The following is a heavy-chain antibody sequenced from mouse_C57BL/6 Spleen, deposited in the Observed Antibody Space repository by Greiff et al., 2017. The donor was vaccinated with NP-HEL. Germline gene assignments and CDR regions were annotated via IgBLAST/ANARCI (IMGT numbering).Heavy chain of an antibody. J-gene: IGHJ3*01. CDR1: GYTFTSYW. V-gene: IGHV1-64*01. D-gene: IGHD2-5*01. CDR3: ARVGYYSNYGFAY. Sequence: QVQLQQPGAELVKPGASVKLSCKASGYTFTSYWMHWVKQRPGQGLEWIGMIHPNSGSTNYNEKFKSKATLTVDKSSSTAYMQLSSLTYEDSAVYYCARVGYYSNYGFAYWGQGTLVTVSA. CDR2: IHPNSGST.